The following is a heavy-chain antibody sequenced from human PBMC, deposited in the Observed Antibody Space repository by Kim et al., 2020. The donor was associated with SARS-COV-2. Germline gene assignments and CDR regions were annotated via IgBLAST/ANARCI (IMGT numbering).Heavy chain of an antibody. V-gene: IGHV3-30*07. CDR3: ARDPHAGHYGMDV. Sequence: SDSGKGRFTSPRDNSKNTLFLQMNSLRAEDTAVYYCARDPHAGHYGMDVWGQGTTVTVSS. J-gene: IGHJ6*02.